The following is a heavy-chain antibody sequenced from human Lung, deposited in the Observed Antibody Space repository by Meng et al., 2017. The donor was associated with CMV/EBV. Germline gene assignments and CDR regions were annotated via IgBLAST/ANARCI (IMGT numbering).Heavy chain of an antibody. D-gene: IGHD2-2*01. V-gene: IGHV1-2*02. Sequence: ASVKVSCKASGYTFTGYYTHWVRQAPGQGLEWMGWINPNSGGTNYAQKFQGRVTMTRDTSISTAYMELSRLRSDDTAVYYCARVFGVVVPLEGCMDVWGQGTTVTVSS. J-gene: IGHJ6*02. CDR1: GYTFTGYY. CDR3: ARVFGVVVPLEGCMDV. CDR2: INPNSGGT.